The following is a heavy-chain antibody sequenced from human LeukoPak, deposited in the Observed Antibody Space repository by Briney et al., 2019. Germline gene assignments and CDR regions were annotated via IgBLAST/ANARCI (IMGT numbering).Heavy chain of an antibody. CDR2: ISGSGGST. CDR3: AKARTYYYDSSGYFFDY. J-gene: IGHJ4*02. D-gene: IGHD3-22*01. V-gene: IGHV3-23*01. Sequence: PGGSLRLSCAASGFTVSSNYMSWVRQARGKGLEWVSDISGSGGSTFYADSVKGRFTISRDNSKYTLHLQMNSLRAEDTAVYYCAKARTYYYDSSGYFFDYWGQGTLVTVSS. CDR1: GFTVSSNY.